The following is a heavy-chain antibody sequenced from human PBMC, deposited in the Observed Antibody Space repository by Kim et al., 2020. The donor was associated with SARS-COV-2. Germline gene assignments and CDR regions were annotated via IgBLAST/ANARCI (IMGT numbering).Heavy chain of an antibody. CDR1: GYSFTSYW. V-gene: IGHV5-51*01. D-gene: IGHD4-17*01. CDR2: IYPGDSDT. J-gene: IGHJ6*02. Sequence: GESLKISCKGSGYSFTSYWIGWVRQMPGKGLEWMGIIYPGDSDTGYSPSFQGQVTISADKSISTAYLQWSSLKASDTAMYYCARHMYGDYDRQGYGMDVWGQGTTVTVSS. CDR3: ARHMYGDYDRQGYGMDV.